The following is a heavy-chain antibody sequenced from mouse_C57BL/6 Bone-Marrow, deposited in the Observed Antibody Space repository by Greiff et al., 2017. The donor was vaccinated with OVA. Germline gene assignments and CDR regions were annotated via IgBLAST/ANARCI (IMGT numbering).Heavy chain of an antibody. D-gene: IGHD2-1*01. V-gene: IGHV1-55*01. J-gene: IGHJ1*03. CDR3: ARTPPGGNYAWYFGV. Sequence: QVQLKQPGAELVKPGASVKMSCKASGYTFTSYWITWVKQRPGQGLEWIGDIYPGSGSTNYNEKFKSKATLSGDTSSSTAYMQLSSLTSEASAVYYCARTPPGGNYAWYFGVWGTGTTVTVSS. CDR1: GYTFTSYW. CDR2: IYPGSGST.